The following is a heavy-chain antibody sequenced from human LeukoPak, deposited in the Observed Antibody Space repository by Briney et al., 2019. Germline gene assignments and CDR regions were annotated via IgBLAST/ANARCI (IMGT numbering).Heavy chain of an antibody. J-gene: IGHJ4*02. CDR1: GFTFDDYG. V-gene: IGHV3-20*04. CDR3: AKLAGTGGFDY. CDR2: INWNGGRT. Sequence: GGSLRLSCAASGFTFDDYGMSWVRQAPGKGLEGVSGINWNGGRTGYADSVKGRLTISRDNAKNSLYLQMNSLRAEDTALYYCAKLAGTGGFDYWGQGTLVTVSS. D-gene: IGHD6-19*01.